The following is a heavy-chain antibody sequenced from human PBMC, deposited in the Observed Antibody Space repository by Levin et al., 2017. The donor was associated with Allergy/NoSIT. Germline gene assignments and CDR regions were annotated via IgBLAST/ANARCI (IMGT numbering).Heavy chain of an antibody. CDR1: GYSFTSYW. J-gene: IGHJ4*02. D-gene: IGHD6-19*01. V-gene: IGHV5-51*01. Sequence: GGSLRLSCKGSGYSFTSYWIGWVRQMPGKGLEWMGIIYPGDSDTRYSPSFQGQVTISADKSISTAYLQWSSLKASDTAMYYCARHRRRSYSSGWYVGGDYWGQGTLVTVSS. CDR3: ARHRRRSYSSGWYVGGDY. CDR2: IYPGDSDT.